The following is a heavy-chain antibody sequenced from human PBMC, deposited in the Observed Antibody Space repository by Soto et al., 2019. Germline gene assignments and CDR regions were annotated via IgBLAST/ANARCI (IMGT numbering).Heavy chain of an antibody. J-gene: IGHJ6*02. CDR2: IYHSGST. V-gene: IGHV4-30-2*01. D-gene: IGHD6-13*01. Sequence: NPSETLSLTCAVSGGSISSGGYSWSWIRHPPGKGLEWIGYIYHSGSTYYNPSLKSRVTISVDRSKNQFSLKLSSVTAADTAVYYCARAGIAAAGTFVAHYGMDVWAQGTTVTVSS. CDR3: ARAGIAAAGTFVAHYGMDV. CDR1: GGSISSGGYS.